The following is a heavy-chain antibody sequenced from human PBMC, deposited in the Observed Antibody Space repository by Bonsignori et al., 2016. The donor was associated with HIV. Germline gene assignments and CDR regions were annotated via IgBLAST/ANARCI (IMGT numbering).Heavy chain of an antibody. J-gene: IGHJ1*01. CDR2: IFPVDADT. Sequence: VRQMPGKGLEWVGIIFPVDADTRYSPSLQGHVTMSADTSTSTAYLQWNSLRASDTAMYYCARLLGSGTLGNSAEYFRHWGQGTLVTVSS. D-gene: IGHD1-26*01. V-gene: IGHV5-51*01. CDR3: ARLLGSGTLGNSAEYFRH.